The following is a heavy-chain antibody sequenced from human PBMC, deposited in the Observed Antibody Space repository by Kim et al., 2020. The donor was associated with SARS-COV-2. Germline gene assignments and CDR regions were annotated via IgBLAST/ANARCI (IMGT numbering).Heavy chain of an antibody. CDR2: ISAYNGNT. V-gene: IGHV1-18*01. CDR1: GYTFTSYG. J-gene: IGHJ4*02. CDR3: AAADNWNWDFDY. Sequence: ASVKVSCKASGYTFTSYGISWVRQAPGQGLEWMGWISAYNGNTNYAQKLQGRVTMTTDTYTSTAYMELRSLRSDDTAVYYCAAADNWNWDFDYWGQGTLVTVSS. D-gene: IGHD1-7*01.